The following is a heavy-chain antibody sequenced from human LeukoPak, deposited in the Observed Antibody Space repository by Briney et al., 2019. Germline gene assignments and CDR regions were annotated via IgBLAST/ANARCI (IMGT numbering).Heavy chain of an antibody. CDR3: TTVVVVPAAIRDY. CDR2: IRSKAYGGTT. CDR1: GFTFGDYA. V-gene: IGHV3-49*04. Sequence: GGSLRLSCTASGFTFGDYAMSWVRQAPGKGLEWVGFIRSKAYGGTTEYAASVKGRFTISRDDSKNTLYLQMNSLKTEDTAVYYCTTVVVVPAAIRDYWGQGTLVTVSS. D-gene: IGHD2-2*02. J-gene: IGHJ4*02.